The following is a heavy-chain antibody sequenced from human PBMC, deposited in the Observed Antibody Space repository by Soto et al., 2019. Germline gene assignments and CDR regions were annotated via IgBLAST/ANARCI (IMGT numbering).Heavy chain of an antibody. D-gene: IGHD3-16*01. Sequence: QVHLVESGGGVVQPGTSLRLSCATSGFVFSAYVMHWVRQAPGKGLEWVAMISHDEYYIYYADSVKGRFTISRDNSKDTLYLQMNNLKTEDTAMYYCARDPERLKFGDIDFWGQGTLVTVSS. CDR1: GFVFSAYV. CDR3: ARDPERLKFGDIDF. CDR2: ISHDEYYI. J-gene: IGHJ4*02. V-gene: IGHV3-30*19.